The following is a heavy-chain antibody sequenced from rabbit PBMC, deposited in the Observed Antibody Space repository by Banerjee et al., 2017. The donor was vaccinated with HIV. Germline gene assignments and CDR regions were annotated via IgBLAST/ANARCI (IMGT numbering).Heavy chain of an antibody. D-gene: IGHD4-1*01. CDR2: IYAGSSGPT. CDR1: GFSFSNRYV. V-gene: IGHV1S45*01. Sequence: QEQLEESGGGLVKPEGSLTLTCKASGFSFSNRYVMCWVRQAPGKGLEWIACIYAGSSGPTEYASWAKGRFTISKTSSTTVTLQMTSLTAADTATYFCARDLAGVIGWNFNLWGPGTLVTVS. J-gene: IGHJ4*01. CDR3: ARDLAGVIGWNFNL.